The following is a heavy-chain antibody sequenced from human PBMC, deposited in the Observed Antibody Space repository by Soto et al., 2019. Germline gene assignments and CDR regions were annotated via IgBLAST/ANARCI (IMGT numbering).Heavy chain of an antibody. CDR3: ARDQGAVVTQKFYYYYGMDV. Sequence: QVQLVQSGAEVKKPGASVKVSCKASGYTFTSYGISWVRQAPGQGLEWMGWISAYNGNTNYAQKLQGRVTMTTDTSTSTAYMELRSLRSDDTAVHYCARDQGAVVTQKFYYYYGMDVWGQGTTVTVSS. J-gene: IGHJ6*02. V-gene: IGHV1-18*01. D-gene: IGHD2-21*02. CDR1: GYTFTSYG. CDR2: ISAYNGNT.